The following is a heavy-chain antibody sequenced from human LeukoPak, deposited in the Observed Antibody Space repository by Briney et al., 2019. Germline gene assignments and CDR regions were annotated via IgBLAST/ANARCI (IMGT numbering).Heavy chain of an antibody. D-gene: IGHD6-13*01. CDR1: GGSLSSYY. CDR3: ARHDSGSWGRRWFDP. J-gene: IGHJ5*02. CDR2: IYYSGST. V-gene: IGHV4-59*08. Sequence: SETLSLTCTVSGGSLSSYYWSWIRQPPGKGLEWIGYIYYSGSTNYNPSLKSRVTISVDTSKNQFSLKLSSVTAADTAVYYCARHDSGSWGRRWFDPWGQGTLVTVSS.